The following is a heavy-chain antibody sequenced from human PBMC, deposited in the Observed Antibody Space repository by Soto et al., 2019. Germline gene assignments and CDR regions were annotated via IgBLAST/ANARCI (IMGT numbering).Heavy chain of an antibody. J-gene: IGHJ6*03. D-gene: IGHD3-10*01. CDR2: IDKVGTDS. CDR1: EFTFSGRS. CDR3: ARGWFGPDV. Sequence: EVRLVESGGGLVQPGGSLRLSCAASEFTFSGRSVHWVRQAPGKGLVWVSGIDKVGTDSTYADSVKGRFTSSRDNAKNTVYLQMNGLRVEDKAVYYCARGWFGPDVWGKGTTVTVSS. V-gene: IGHV3-74*03.